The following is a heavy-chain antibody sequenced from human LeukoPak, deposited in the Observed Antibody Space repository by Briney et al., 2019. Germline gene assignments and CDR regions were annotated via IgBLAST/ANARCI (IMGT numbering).Heavy chain of an antibody. J-gene: IGHJ4*02. CDR2: ISYDGSNK. D-gene: IGHD3-16*02. V-gene: IGHV3-30*03. CDR1: GFTFSSYG. Sequence: GGSLRLSCAASGFTFSSYGMHWVRQAPGKGLEWVAVISYDGSNKYYADSVKGRFTISRDNAKNSLYLQMNSLRAEDTAVYYCARVNWDYVWGSYRYTDGFVDYWGQGTLVTVSS. CDR3: ARVNWDYVWGSYRYTDGFVDY.